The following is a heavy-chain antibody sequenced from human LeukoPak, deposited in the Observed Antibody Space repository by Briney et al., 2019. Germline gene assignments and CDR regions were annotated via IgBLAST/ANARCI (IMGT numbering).Heavy chain of an antibody. V-gene: IGHV1-2*06. J-gene: IGHJ3*02. Sequence: ASVKVSCTASGYTFTGYYMHWVRQAPGQGLEWMGRINPNSGGTNYAQKFQVRVTMTRDTSISTAYMELSRLRSDDTAVYYCAREGADIVVVVAATSEQAFDIWGQGTMVTVSS. D-gene: IGHD2-15*01. CDR2: INPNSGGT. CDR1: GYTFTGYY. CDR3: AREGADIVVVVAATSEQAFDI.